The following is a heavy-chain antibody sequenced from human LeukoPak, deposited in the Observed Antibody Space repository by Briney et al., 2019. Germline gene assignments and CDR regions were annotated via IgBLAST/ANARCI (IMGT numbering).Heavy chain of an antibody. CDR3: ARGLRFLEWLSQCPYFDY. V-gene: IGHV4-30-2*01. CDR2: IYHSGST. CDR1: GGSISSGGYS. J-gene: IGHJ4*02. Sequence: PSETLSLTCAVSGGSISSGGYSWSWIRQPPGKGLEWIGYIYHSGSTYYNPSLKSRVTISVDRSKNQFSLKLSSVTAADTAVYYCARGLRFLEWLSQCPYFDYWGQGTLVTVSS. D-gene: IGHD3-3*01.